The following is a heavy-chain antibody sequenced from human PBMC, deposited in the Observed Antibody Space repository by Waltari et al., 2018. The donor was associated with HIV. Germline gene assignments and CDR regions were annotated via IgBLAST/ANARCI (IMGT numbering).Heavy chain of an antibody. Sequence: EVQLVKSGGGLVKPGGYVRLSGTAPDFPYGRYSRNWVRQAPGKGLEWVSSISSSSSYIYYADSVKGRFTISRDNAKNSLYLQMNSLRAEDTAVYYCARDKAITMIVGYYFDYWGQGTLVTVSS. CDR2: ISSSSSYI. D-gene: IGHD3-22*01. V-gene: IGHV3-21*01. J-gene: IGHJ4*02. CDR3: ARDKAITMIVGYYFDY. CDR1: DFPYGRYS.